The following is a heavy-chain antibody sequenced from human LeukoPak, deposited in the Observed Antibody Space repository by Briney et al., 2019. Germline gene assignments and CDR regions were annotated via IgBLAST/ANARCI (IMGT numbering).Heavy chain of an antibody. CDR3: ARRVADIYDFWNGRAFDI. CDR1: GFTFSSYS. Sequence: GGSLRLSCAASGFTFSSYSMNWVRQAPGKGLEWVSSISSSSSYIYYADSVKGRFTISRDNAKNSLYLQMNSLRAEDTAVYYCARRVADIYDFWNGRAFDIWGQGTMVTVSS. CDR2: ISSSSSYI. D-gene: IGHD3-3*01. V-gene: IGHV3-21*01. J-gene: IGHJ3*02.